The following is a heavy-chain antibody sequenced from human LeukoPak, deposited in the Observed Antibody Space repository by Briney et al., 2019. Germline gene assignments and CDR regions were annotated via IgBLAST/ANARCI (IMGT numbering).Heavy chain of an antibody. J-gene: IGHJ4*02. Sequence: PSETLSLTCTVSGGSISSGGYYWSWIRQPPGKGLEWIGYIYHSGSTYYNPSLKSRVTISVDRSKNQFSLKLSSVTAADTAVYYCARVGGGATAYYWGQGTLVTVSS. CDR3: ARVGGGATAYY. D-gene: IGHD1-26*01. CDR1: GGSISSGGYY. CDR2: IYHSGST. V-gene: IGHV4-30-2*01.